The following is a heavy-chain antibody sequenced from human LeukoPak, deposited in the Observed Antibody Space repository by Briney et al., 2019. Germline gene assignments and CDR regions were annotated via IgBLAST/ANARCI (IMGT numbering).Heavy chain of an antibody. J-gene: IGHJ4*02. CDR2: ITSSGSTI. Sequence: GGSLRLSCAASGYTFSDYDMSWIRQAPGKGLEWVSYITSSGSTIYYADSVKGRFTISRDNAKNSLYLQMNSLRAEDTAVYYCARVGSSGSILYFGYWGQGTLVTVSS. CDR1: GYTFSDYD. D-gene: IGHD6-19*01. CDR3: ARVGSSGSILYFGY. V-gene: IGHV3-11*01.